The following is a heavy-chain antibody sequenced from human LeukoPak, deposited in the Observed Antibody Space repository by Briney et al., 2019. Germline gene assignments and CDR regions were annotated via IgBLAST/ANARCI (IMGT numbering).Heavy chain of an antibody. V-gene: IGHV3-23*01. CDR2: INDNGGQR. CDR1: GFAFKNYA. CDR3: AKTQWKVGATDYFDY. J-gene: IGHJ4*02. Sequence: GGSLRLSCAASGFAFKNYAMTWVRQAPGKGLAWVSNINDNGGQRHYADSVKGRFTISRDNSKNTVFLQMDSLRAEDTAVYYCAKTQWKVGATDYFDYWGQGILVTVSS. D-gene: IGHD1-26*01.